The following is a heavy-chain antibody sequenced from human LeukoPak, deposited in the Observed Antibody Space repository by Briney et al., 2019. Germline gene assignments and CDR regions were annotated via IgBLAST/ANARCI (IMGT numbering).Heavy chain of an antibody. Sequence: GGSLRLSCAASGFTFSSYGMSWVRQAPGKGLEWVSAISGSGGSTYYADSVMGRFTISRDNSKNTLYLQMNSLRAEDTAVYYCAKGEYYYDSSGYFLDSYYFDYWGQGTLVTVSS. D-gene: IGHD3-22*01. CDR2: ISGSGGST. V-gene: IGHV3-23*01. J-gene: IGHJ4*02. CDR3: AKGEYYYDSSGYFLDSYYFDY. CDR1: GFTFSSYG.